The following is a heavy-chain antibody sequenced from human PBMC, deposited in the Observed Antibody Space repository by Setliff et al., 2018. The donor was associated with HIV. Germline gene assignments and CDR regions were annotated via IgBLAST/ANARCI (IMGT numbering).Heavy chain of an antibody. J-gene: IGHJ4*02. V-gene: IGHV4-59*08. CDR2: IYYSGRT. CDR3: ASQPAYSTDWYPPGYFDY. Sequence: SETLSPTCTVSGGSISLYYWSWIRQPPGKGLEWIGYIYYSGRTNYNPSLKSRVTISVDTSKNQFSLKLTSVTAADTAVYYCASQPAYSTDWYPPGYFDYWGQGTLVTVPS. CDR1: GGSISLYY. D-gene: IGHD6-19*01.